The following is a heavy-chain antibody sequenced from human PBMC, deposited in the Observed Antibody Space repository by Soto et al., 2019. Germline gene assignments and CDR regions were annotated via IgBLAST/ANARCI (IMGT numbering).Heavy chain of an antibody. CDR1: GFTFSSYA. D-gene: IGHD6-13*01. CDR3: ARAKSSSWTVLDY. V-gene: IGHV3-30-3*01. CDR2: ISYDGSNK. Sequence: PGGSLRLSCAASGFTFSSYAMHWVRQAPGKGLEWVAVISYDGSNKYYADSVKGRFTISRDNSKNTLYLQMNSPRAEDTAVYYCARAKSSSWTVLDYWGQGTLVTVSS. J-gene: IGHJ4*02.